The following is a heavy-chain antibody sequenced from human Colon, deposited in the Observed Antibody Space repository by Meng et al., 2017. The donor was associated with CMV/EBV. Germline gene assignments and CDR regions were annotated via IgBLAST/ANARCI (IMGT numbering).Heavy chain of an antibody. CDR1: GFSFSHYY. V-gene: IGHV3-11*01. Sequence: GESLKISCAASGFSFSHYYMNWSRQAPGKGLEWISYISGSGDTIYYAESVKGRCTISRDNAKNSLYLEMNSLRAGDAAVYFCARDNGGGYRGYHYGLDVWGQGTTVTVSS. CDR2: ISGSGDTI. CDR3: ARDNGGGYRGYHYGLDV. J-gene: IGHJ6*02. D-gene: IGHD1-26*01.